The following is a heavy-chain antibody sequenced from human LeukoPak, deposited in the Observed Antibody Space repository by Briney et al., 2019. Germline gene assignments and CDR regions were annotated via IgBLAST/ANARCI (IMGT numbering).Heavy chain of an antibody. J-gene: IGHJ4*02. CDR2: INHSGST. V-gene: IGHV4-34*01. CDR3: AREGVVGAYGHFDY. Sequence: SETLSLTCAVYGGSFSGYYWSWIRQPPGKGLEWIGEINHSGSTNYNPSLKSRVTISVDTSKNQFSLKLSSVTAADTAVYYCAREGVVGAYGHFDYWGQGTLVTVSS. CDR1: GGSFSGYY. D-gene: IGHD2-15*01.